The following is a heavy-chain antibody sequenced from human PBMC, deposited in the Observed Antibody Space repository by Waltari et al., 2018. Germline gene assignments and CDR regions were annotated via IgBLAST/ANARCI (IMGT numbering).Heavy chain of an antibody. Sequence: EVQLVESGGGLVKPGGSLRLSCAASGFTFSSYAMTWVRQAPGKGLGWVSSISSSSRYIDYADSVMGRFTRSRDNAKNSLDLQMNSLRAEDTAVYYCATEPAGVGARFESWGQGTLVAVSS. V-gene: IGHV3-21*01. D-gene: IGHD1-26*01. CDR2: ISSSSRYI. CDR3: ATEPAGVGARFES. J-gene: IGHJ4*02. CDR1: GFTFSSYA.